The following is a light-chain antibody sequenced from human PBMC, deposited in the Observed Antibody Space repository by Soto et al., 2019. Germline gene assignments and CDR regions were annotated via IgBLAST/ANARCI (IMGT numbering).Light chain of an antibody. Sequence: IQMTQSPSSLSASLGDRVTIXXRASQSISNSLNWSQQQPGKDPXPLIYAASSLQSAVPSRFSGSGSGTDFTLTISSLQPEDFATYSCQQRYITPWTVGQGTKV. CDR2: AAS. V-gene: IGKV1-39*01. CDR1: QSISNS. J-gene: IGKJ1*01. CDR3: QQRYITPWT.